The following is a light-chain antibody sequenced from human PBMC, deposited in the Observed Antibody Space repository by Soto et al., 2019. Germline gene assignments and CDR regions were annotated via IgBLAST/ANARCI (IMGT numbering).Light chain of an antibody. CDR1: QSISSY. CDR2: AAS. V-gene: IGKV1-39*01. Sequence: QMTQPPSSLSASVGDRVTITCRASQSISSYLNWYQQKPGKAPKLLIYAASSLQSGVPSRFSGSGSGTDFTLTISSLQPEDFATYYCQQSYSTPITFGQGTRREIK. CDR3: QQSYSTPIT. J-gene: IGKJ5*01.